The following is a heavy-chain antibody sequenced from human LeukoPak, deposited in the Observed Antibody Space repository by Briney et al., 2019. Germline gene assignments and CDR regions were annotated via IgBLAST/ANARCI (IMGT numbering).Heavy chain of an antibody. J-gene: IGHJ4*02. CDR1: GGSISSYY. V-gene: IGHV4-59*08. CDR3: ARHKLAEAVIDY. CDR2: IYYSGST. Sequence: SETLSLTCTVSGGSISSYYWSWIRQPPGKGLEWIGYIYYSGSTNYNPSLKSRVTISVDTSKNQFSLKLSSVTAADTAVYYCARHKLAEAVIDYWGQGTLVTVSS. D-gene: IGHD6-19*01.